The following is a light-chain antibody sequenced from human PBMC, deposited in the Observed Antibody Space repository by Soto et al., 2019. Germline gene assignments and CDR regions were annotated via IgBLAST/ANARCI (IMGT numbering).Light chain of an antibody. V-gene: IGKV4-1*01. CDR2: GAS. J-gene: IGKJ4*01. Sequence: DVVMTQSPDSLAVSLGERATINCKSSQSVLHSSINKNYLAWYQHKPGQPPKLLIYGASTRESGVPDRFSGSGSGTDFTLTISSLQAGDVAVYYCQQYYTTLPTFGGGTKVDIK. CDR3: QQYYTTLPT. CDR1: QSVLHSSINKNY.